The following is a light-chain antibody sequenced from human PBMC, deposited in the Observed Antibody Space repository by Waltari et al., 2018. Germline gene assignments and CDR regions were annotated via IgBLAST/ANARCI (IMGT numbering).Light chain of an antibody. V-gene: IGLV2-23*02. CDR2: EVS. Sequence: QSALTQPASVSGSPGQSITISCTGTSSAVGRYNLVSWYQQHPGKVPKLMIYEVSKRPSGISNRFSGSKSGNTASLTISGLQAEDEADYYCCSYVGSRIVVFGGGTKMTVL. CDR3: CSYVGSRIVV. J-gene: IGLJ2*01. CDR1: SSAVGRYNL.